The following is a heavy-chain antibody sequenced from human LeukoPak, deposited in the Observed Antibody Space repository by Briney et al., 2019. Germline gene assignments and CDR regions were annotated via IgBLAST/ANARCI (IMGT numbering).Heavy chain of an antibody. CDR1: GYTFTGYY. V-gene: IGHV1-2*02. CDR2: INPNSGGT. Sequence: ASVKVSCKASGYTFTGYYTHWVRQAPGQGLEWMGWINPNSGGTNYAQKFQGRVTMTRDTSISTAYMELSRLRSDDTAVYYCARGGVTMVRGSYYYYGMDVWGQGTTVTVSS. J-gene: IGHJ6*02. CDR3: ARGGVTMVRGSYYYYGMDV. D-gene: IGHD3-10*01.